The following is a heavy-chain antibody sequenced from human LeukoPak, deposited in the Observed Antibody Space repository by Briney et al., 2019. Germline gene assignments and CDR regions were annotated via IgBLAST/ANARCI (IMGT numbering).Heavy chain of an antibody. Sequence: VKVSCKASGGTFSSYAISWVRQAPGQGLEWMGGIIPIFGTANYAQKFQGRVTITADESTSTAYMELSSLRSEDTAVYYCARRSKDYYDSSGYLSFDYWGQGTLVTVSS. CDR1: GGTFSSYA. D-gene: IGHD3-22*01. CDR3: ARRSKDYYDSSGYLSFDY. J-gene: IGHJ4*02. CDR2: IIPIFGTA. V-gene: IGHV1-69*13.